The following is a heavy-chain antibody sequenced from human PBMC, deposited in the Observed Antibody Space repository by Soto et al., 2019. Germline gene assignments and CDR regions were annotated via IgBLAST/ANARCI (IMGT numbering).Heavy chain of an antibody. D-gene: IGHD6-13*01. Sequence: ASVKVSCKASGYTFTTYTMNWVRQAPGQRLEWMGWINPVNGNSKSSQKFQDRVIITRDTSASTAYMELRSLRSEDTAVYYCARGIATGQLDPWGQGTLVTVSS. J-gene: IGHJ5*02. V-gene: IGHV1-3*01. CDR2: INPVNGNS. CDR1: GYTFTTYT. CDR3: ARGIATGQLDP.